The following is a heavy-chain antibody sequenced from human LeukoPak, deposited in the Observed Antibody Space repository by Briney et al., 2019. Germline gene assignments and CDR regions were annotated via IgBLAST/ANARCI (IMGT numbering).Heavy chain of an antibody. V-gene: IGHV1-18*01. Sequence: AASVKVSCKASGYTFTSYGISWVRQAPGQGLEWMGWISAYNGNTNYAQKLQGRVTMTTDTSTSTAYTELRSLRSDDTAVYYCARDDYDSSGYFDYWGQGTLVTVSS. CDR1: GYTFTSYG. D-gene: IGHD3-22*01. CDR2: ISAYNGNT. CDR3: ARDDYDSSGYFDY. J-gene: IGHJ4*02.